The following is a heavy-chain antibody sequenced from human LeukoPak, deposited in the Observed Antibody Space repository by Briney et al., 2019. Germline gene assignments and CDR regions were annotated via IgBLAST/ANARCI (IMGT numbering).Heavy chain of an antibody. CDR2: ISSSSTYI. V-gene: IGHV3-21*01. CDR1: AFTLTNYN. Sequence: GGSLRLSCAASAFTLTNYNMIWVRQAPGKGLEWVSSISSSSTYIYYADSVKGRFTISRDDAKHSLFLQMNSLRAEDTAVYYCGTADLTGYYGGDYWGQGTLVTVSS. D-gene: IGHD3-9*01. CDR3: GTADLTGYYGGDY. J-gene: IGHJ4*02.